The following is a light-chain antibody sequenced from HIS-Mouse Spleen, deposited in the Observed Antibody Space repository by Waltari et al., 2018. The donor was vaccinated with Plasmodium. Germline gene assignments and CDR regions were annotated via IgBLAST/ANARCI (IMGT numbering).Light chain of an antibody. J-gene: IGKJ5*01. CDR1: QSVSSH. CDR2: NAA. CDR3: QQRSNGPIT. V-gene: IGKV3-11*01. Sequence: EIGLTQSPATLSLSPGERATLSCRASQSVSSHLAWYQQKPGQAPRLLIYNAATRATGIPARFSGSGSGTDFTLTISSLEPEDFAVYYCQQRSNGPITFGQGTRLEIK.